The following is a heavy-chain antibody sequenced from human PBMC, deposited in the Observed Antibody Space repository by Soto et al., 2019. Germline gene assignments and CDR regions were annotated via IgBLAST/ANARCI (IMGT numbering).Heavy chain of an antibody. CDR1: GYTFNNYG. J-gene: IGHJ4*02. V-gene: IGHV1-18*01. CDR2: NSPVNGNT. CDR3: ARALRIRRVFGF. Sequence: ASVKVSCKASGYTFNNYGITWARQDPGQGLEWMGWNSPVNGNTNYAQKFQGRVTLTTDTPTSTVSLELRSLKSDDTAVYYCARALRIRRVFGFWGQGTLVTVYS. D-gene: IGHD3-3*01.